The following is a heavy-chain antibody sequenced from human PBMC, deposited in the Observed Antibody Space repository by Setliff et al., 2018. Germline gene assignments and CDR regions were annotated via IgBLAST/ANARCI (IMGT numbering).Heavy chain of an antibody. CDR3: ARARNREMATAFDY. CDR2: ISYDGSNK. CDR1: GFTFSSYA. J-gene: IGHJ4*02. V-gene: IGHV3-30-3*01. Sequence: HPGGSLRLSCAASGFTFSSYAMHWVRQAPGKGLEWVAVISYDGSNKYYADSVKGRFTISRDNSKNTLYLQMNSLRAEDTAVYYCARARNREMATAFDYWGQGTLVTVSS. D-gene: IGHD5-18*01.